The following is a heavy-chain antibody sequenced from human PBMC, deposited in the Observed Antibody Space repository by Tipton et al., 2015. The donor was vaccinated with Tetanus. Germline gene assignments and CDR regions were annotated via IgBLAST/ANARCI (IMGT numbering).Heavy chain of an antibody. CDR3: ARGTEAYKGGNY. Sequence: TLSLTCAVYGGSFSGYYWSWIRQSPGKGLEWIGEIHPSGTTYYNPSLKSRVIISEDTSKNQFSLKLSSVTAADSALYFCARGTEAYKGGNYWGQGTLVTVSS. CDR2: IHPSGTT. CDR1: GGSFSGYY. J-gene: IGHJ4*01. V-gene: IGHV4-34*01. D-gene: IGHD1-26*01.